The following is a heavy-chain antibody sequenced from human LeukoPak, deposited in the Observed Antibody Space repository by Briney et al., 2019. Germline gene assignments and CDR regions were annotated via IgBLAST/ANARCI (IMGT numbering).Heavy chain of an antibody. CDR1: GFTFSSYA. V-gene: IGHV3-30*04. D-gene: IGHD3-9*01. CDR3: AKESNYDIYFWGAFDI. J-gene: IGHJ3*02. Sequence: PGGSLRLSCAASGFTFSSYAMHWVRQAPGKGLEWVAVISYDGSNKYYADSVKGRFTISRDNSKNTLYLQMNSLRAEDTAVYYCAKESNYDIYFWGAFDIWGQGTMVTVSS. CDR2: ISYDGSNK.